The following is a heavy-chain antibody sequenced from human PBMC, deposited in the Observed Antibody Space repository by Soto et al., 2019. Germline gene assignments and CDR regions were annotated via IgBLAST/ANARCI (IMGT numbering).Heavy chain of an antibody. CDR1: GGSFSGYY. V-gene: IGHV4-34*01. D-gene: IGHD2-8*02. CDR2: INHSGST. Sequence: QVQLQQWGAGLLKPSETLSLTCAVYGGSFSGYYWTWIRQPPGTGLEWIGEINHSGSTNYNPSLKTPVTLSVDTAKNQFSLKLTPVTAADTAVYYCARDKITGLFDYGGQGTLVTVSS. CDR3: ARDKITGLFDY. J-gene: IGHJ4*02.